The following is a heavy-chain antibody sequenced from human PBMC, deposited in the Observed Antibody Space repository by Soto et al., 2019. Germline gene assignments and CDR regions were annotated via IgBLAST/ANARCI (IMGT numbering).Heavy chain of an antibody. D-gene: IGHD3-10*01. Sequence: GGSLRLSCEVCGFTFSDYYISWIRQAPWKGLEWISYSSNSGSFSRYADSVKGRFSISRDNTKNLLYLQMNSLRAEDTAVYYCARSGDKSNRLDYWGQRTPVAVSS. V-gene: IGHV3-11*06. CDR1: GFTFSDYY. J-gene: IGHJ4*02. CDR2: SSNSGSFS. CDR3: ARSGDKSNRLDY.